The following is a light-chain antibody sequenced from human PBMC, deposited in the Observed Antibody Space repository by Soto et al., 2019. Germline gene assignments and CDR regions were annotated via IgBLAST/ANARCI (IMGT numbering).Light chain of an antibody. Sequence: EIVLTQSPATLSLSPGERATLSCRASQSVSSYLAWYQQKPGQAPRLLIYDASNRATGIPARFSGSGSGTDFTLTISSLEPEDFAFYYCQQYNSWPPSYTFGQGTKLEIK. CDR2: DAS. V-gene: IGKV3-11*01. CDR3: QQYNSWPPSYT. J-gene: IGKJ2*01. CDR1: QSVSSY.